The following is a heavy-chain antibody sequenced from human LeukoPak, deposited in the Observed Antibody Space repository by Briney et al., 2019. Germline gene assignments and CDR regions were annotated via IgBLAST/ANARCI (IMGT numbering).Heavy chain of an antibody. V-gene: IGHV3-48*01. D-gene: IGHD6-25*01. J-gene: IGHJ6*03. CDR2: IGTSSTTI. Sequence: GGSLRLSCAASGFTFSSYTMNWVRQPPGKGLEWVSNIGTSSTTIYYADSVKGRFTISRDNAKNSLYLKMNSLRADDTAVYHCARFAAGGSYYYYMDVWGKGTTVTVSS. CDR1: GFTFSSYT. CDR3: ARFAAGGSYYYYMDV.